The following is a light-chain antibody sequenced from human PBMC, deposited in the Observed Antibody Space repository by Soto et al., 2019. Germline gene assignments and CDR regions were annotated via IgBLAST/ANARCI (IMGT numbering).Light chain of an antibody. Sequence: DIQMTQSPSFPSASVGDRVTITCQASQDIRYYLNWYQQKPGKAPKLLIYDASILETGVPSKFSGSGTGKDFTFTISGLQPEDIATYYCQQYDNLPLTFGGGTKVEIK. V-gene: IGKV1-33*01. CDR2: DAS. CDR3: QQYDNLPLT. J-gene: IGKJ4*01. CDR1: QDIRYY.